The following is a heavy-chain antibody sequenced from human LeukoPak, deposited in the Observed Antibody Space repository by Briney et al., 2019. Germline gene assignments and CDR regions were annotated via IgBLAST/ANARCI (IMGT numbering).Heavy chain of an antibody. D-gene: IGHD6-13*01. J-gene: IGHJ4*02. Sequence: GSLEPSCAAFGFYLSRFALGLVRPAPGKGPGGVSTINGSGDSTYYGDSVKGRFTISRDNSKNTLYLQMNSLRAEDTAVYYCAKTRPLDSSSWSHGDYWGQGTLVTVSS. CDR2: INGSGDST. V-gene: IGHV3-23*01. CDR1: GFYLSRFA. CDR3: AKTRPLDSSSWSHGDY.